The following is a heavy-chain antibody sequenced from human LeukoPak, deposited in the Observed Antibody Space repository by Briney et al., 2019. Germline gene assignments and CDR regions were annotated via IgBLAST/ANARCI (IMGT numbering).Heavy chain of an antibody. CDR3: AKASDFWSGIDY. D-gene: IGHD3-3*01. Sequence: GGSLRLSCAASGFTVSSNYMSWVRQAPGKGLEWVSVIYSGGSTYYADSVKGRFTISRDNSKNTLYLQMNSLRAEDTAVYYCAKASDFWSGIDYWGQGTLVTVSS. J-gene: IGHJ4*02. V-gene: IGHV3-53*01. CDR1: GFTVSSNY. CDR2: IYSGGST.